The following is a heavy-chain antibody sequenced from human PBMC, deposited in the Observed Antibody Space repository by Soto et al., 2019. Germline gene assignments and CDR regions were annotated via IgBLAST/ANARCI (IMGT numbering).Heavy chain of an antibody. Sequence: QVQLQESGPGLVKPSETLSLTCTVSGGCISSYYWSWIRQPPGKGLEWIGYIYYSGSTNYNPSLKSRVTISVDTSKNQFSLKLSSVTAADTAVYYCARGVTIFGVVTGSYWYFDLWGRGTLVTVSS. D-gene: IGHD3-3*01. J-gene: IGHJ2*01. CDR1: GGCISSYY. CDR2: IYYSGST. CDR3: ARGVTIFGVVTGSYWYFDL. V-gene: IGHV4-59*01.